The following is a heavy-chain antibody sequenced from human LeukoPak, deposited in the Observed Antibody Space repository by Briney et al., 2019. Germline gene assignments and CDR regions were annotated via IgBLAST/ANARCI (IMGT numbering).Heavy chain of an antibody. D-gene: IGHD4-23*01. CDR3: ARAVGNHFDY. CDR1: GFTFSAYN. Sequence: PGGSLRLSCAASGFTFSAYNMIWVRQAPGKGLEWLSYISGSSSAIYYADSVKGRFTISRDNAKNSLYLQMNSLRAEDTAVYYCARAVGNHFDYWGQGTLVTVSS. J-gene: IGHJ4*02. V-gene: IGHV3-48*01. CDR2: ISGSSSAI.